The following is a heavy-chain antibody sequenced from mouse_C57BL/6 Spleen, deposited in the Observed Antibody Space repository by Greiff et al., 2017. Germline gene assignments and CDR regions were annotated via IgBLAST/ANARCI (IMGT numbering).Heavy chain of an antibody. CDR1: GFTFTSYW. CDR2: IHPSDSDT. D-gene: IGHD1-1*01. CDR3: VKRGTTVVATSYLYFDV. V-gene: IGHV1-74*01. J-gene: IGHJ1*03. Sequence: QVQLQQPGAELVKPGASVKVSCKASGFTFTSYWMHWVKQRPGQGLEWIGRIHPSDSDTNYNQKFKGKATFTVDKSSSTAYMQLSSLTSEDSAVYYCVKRGTTVVATSYLYFDVWGTGTTVTVSS.